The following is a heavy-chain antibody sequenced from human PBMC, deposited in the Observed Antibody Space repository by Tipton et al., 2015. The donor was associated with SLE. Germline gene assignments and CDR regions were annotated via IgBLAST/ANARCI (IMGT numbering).Heavy chain of an antibody. CDR2: LDYSGST. D-gene: IGHD3-22*01. V-gene: IGHV4-39*07. Sequence: LRLSCTVSGGSIRSSTYYWGWIRQPPGKGLEWIGSLDYSGSTYYNPSLRSQTNISVDTSKNQFSLKLSSVTAADTAVYYCARAVGDTSGCLDYWGLGTLVTVSS. J-gene: IGHJ4*02. CDR3: ARAVGDTSGCLDY. CDR1: GGSIRSSTYY.